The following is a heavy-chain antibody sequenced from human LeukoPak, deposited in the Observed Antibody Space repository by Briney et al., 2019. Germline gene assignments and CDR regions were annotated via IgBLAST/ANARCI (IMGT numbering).Heavy chain of an antibody. V-gene: IGHV4-34*01. CDR2: INDSGRA. CDR3: ARRWNYGRNYYIDV. J-gene: IGHJ6*03. Sequence: SETLSLTCAVYGGSFSNYYWSWIRQTPGKGMEWVGEINDSGRANYNPSLMSRVTVSVDTSKNQFSLRLTSVTATDTAVYYCARRWNYGRNYYIDVWGKGATVSVSS. D-gene: IGHD1-7*01. CDR1: GGSFSNYY.